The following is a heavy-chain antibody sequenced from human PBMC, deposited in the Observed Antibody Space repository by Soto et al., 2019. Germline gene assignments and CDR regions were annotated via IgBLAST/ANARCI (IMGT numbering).Heavy chain of an antibody. J-gene: IGHJ5*02. V-gene: IGHV1-18*01. CDR3: ARVSSFDSVVVPAAIRGWFDP. Sequence: GASVKVSCKASGYSFTTYGISWVRQAPGQGLEWMGWISGYNDNTNCAPKFQDRITMTTDTPTSTAYMELRSLRSDDTAVYYCARVSSFDSVVVPAAIRGWFDPWGQGTLVTVSS. CDR1: GYSFTTYG. CDR2: ISGYNDNT. D-gene: IGHD2-2*01.